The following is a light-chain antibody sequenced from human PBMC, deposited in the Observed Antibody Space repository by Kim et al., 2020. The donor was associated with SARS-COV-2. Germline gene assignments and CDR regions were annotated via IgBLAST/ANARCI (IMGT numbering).Light chain of an antibody. J-gene: IGKJ3*01. Sequence: PEEKTTLSSRARPSVSSNFAWDQQKPGQAPRLLLYCASPRATGSPARFSCRGSGTKVTLTNSSLQSGDFAVYYCQQYNSWPPITFGPGTKVDIK. CDR2: CAS. V-gene: IGKV3-15*01. CDR1: PSVSSN. CDR3: QQYNSWPPIT.